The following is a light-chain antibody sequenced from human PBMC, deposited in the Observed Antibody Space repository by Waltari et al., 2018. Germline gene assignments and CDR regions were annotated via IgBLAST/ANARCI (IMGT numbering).Light chain of an antibody. CDR2: TAN. CDR3: ATWDDTLHGCWV. V-gene: IGLV1-44*01. J-gene: IGLJ3*02. CDR1: SSNIGSDT. Sequence: QSVLTQPPSASGTPGQRVTIPCSGRSSNIGSDTVTWFQHLPGTAPKLLIYTANQRPSGVPDRFSGSKSGTSASLAISGLQSEDEADYYCATWDDTLHGCWVFGGGTKLTVL.